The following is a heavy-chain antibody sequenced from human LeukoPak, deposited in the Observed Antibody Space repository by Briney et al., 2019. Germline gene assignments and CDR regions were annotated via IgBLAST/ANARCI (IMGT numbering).Heavy chain of an antibody. CDR1: GYTFTRYG. J-gene: IGHJ4*02. CDR3: ARLNGVTILDY. V-gene: IGHV1-18*01. D-gene: IGHD4-17*01. Sequence: GASVKVSCKASGYTFTRYGINWVRQAPGLGLEWMGWISTYNGNTNYAQKLQGRVTMTTDTSTSTAYMELRSLRSDDTAVYYCARLNGVTILDYWGQGTLVTVSS. CDR2: ISTYNGNT.